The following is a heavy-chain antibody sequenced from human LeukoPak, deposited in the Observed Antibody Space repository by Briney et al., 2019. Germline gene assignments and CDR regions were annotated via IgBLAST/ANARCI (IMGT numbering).Heavy chain of an antibody. CDR3: ARQGDDYDLPNQY. V-gene: IGHV4-39*01. CDR2: IYYSGST. Sequence: SETLSLTCTVSGGSISSSSYYWGWIRQPPGKGLEWNGSIYYSGSTYYNPSLKSRVTISVDTSKNQFSLKLSSVTAADTAVYYCARQGDDYDLPNQYWGQGTLVTVSS. D-gene: IGHD4-17*01. J-gene: IGHJ4*02. CDR1: GGSISSSSYY.